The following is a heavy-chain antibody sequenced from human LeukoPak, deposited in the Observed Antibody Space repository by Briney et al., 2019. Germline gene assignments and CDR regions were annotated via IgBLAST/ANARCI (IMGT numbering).Heavy chain of an antibody. CDR1: GYTFTDYY. D-gene: IGHD4-11*01. Sequence: ASVKVSCKASGYTFTDYYIHWMRQAPGQGLEWMGWINPKRGVTTYAQKFQGRVTMTRDTSITTAYMELTRLRSDDTTIYYCASGRNYSDYVNAFDVWGQGTKVTISS. CDR2: INPKRGVT. V-gene: IGHV1-2*02. J-gene: IGHJ3*01. CDR3: ASGRNYSDYVNAFDV.